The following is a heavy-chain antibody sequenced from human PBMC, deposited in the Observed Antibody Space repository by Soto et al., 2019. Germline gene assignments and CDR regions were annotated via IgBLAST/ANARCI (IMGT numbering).Heavy chain of an antibody. CDR2: ISGSGGST. V-gene: IGHV3-23*01. D-gene: IGHD3-22*01. CDR1: GFTFSGYA. Sequence: GGSLRLSCAASGFTFSGYAMSWVRQAPGKGLEWVSAISGSGGSTYYADSVKGRFTISRDNSKNTLYLQMNSLRAEDTAVYYCAKVIGYYDSSGYYYGDYYFDYWGQGTLVTVSS. J-gene: IGHJ4*02. CDR3: AKVIGYYDSSGYYYGDYYFDY.